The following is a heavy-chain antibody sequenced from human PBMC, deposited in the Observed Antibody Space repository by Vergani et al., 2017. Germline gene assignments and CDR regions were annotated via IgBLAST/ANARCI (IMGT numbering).Heavy chain of an antibody. V-gene: IGHV1-69*18. CDR3: ARDRGGGGSSWYGTLGY. D-gene: IGHD6-13*01. J-gene: IGHJ4*02. Sequence: QVQLVQSGAEVKKPGSSVKVSCKASGGTFSSYAISWVRQAPGQGLEWMGRIIPIFGTANYAQKFQGRVTITADEATSTAYVELSSLRSEDTAVYYCARDRGGGGSSWYGTLGYWGQGTLVTVSS. CDR2: IIPIFGTA. CDR1: GGTFSSYA.